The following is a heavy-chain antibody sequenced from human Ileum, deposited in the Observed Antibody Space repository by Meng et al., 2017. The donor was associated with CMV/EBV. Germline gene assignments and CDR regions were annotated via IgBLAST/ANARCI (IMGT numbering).Heavy chain of an antibody. CDR1: VAPICSGSHY. J-gene: IGHJ4*02. CDR3: ARDLTNNWFYY. CDR2: MLFSEIA. D-gene: IGHD1-1*01. Sequence: SGPGLLTPADTLSLTCSVPVAPICSGSHYWAWIRQSPGKRLEWIGSMLFSEIADYNPSLKSRVTISLDATQTQFSLRLTSVTAADTAVYFCARDLTNNWFYYWGQGTLVTVSS. V-gene: IGHV4-39*07.